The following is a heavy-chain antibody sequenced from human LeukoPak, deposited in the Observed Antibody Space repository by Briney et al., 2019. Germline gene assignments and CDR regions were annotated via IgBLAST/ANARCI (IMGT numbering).Heavy chain of an antibody. CDR1: GFTFSTYT. J-gene: IGHJ4*02. CDR3: ARPGVENDYGDYANSDY. Sequence: GGSLRLSCAASGFTFSTYTMNWVRQALGKGLEWVSSISSSNSYIYYADSVKGRFTISRDNAKNSLYLQMNSLRAEDTAVYYCARPGVENDYGDYANSDYWGQGTLVTVSS. V-gene: IGHV3-21*01. D-gene: IGHD4-17*01. CDR2: ISSSNSYI.